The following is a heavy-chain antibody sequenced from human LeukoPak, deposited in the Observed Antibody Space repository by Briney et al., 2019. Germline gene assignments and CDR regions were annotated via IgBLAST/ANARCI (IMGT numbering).Heavy chain of an antibody. CDR1: GDSIRGYY. Sequence: PSETLSLTCTVSGDSIRGYYWTWIRQPPGKGLEWIGNIYSNRDTNYSPTLKSRVTMSVDTSYNEISLQLSSVTAADTAVYYCARVAGYFDLWGRGALVTVSS. J-gene: IGHJ2*01. CDR3: ARVAGYFDL. CDR2: IYSNRDT. V-gene: IGHV4-59*08.